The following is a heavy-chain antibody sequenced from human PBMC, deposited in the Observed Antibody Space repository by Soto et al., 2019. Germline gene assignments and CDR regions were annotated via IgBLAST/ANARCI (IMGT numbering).Heavy chain of an antibody. CDR2: IYHSGST. CDR3: ARLNVGGFSYYFAY. Sequence: SETLSLTCAVSGYSISSGYYWGFIRQPPGKGLEWIGSIYHSGSTYYNPSLKSRVTISVDTSKNQFSLKLSSVTAADTAVYYCARLNVGGFSYYFAYWGQGTLATVPS. CDR1: GYSISSGYY. J-gene: IGHJ4*02. V-gene: IGHV4-38-2*01. D-gene: IGHD3-10*01.